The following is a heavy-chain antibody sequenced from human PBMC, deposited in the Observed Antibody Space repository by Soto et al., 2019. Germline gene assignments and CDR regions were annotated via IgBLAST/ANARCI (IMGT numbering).Heavy chain of an antibody. Sequence: QVQLVQSGAEVKKPGSSVKVSCKASGGTFSSYAISWVRQAPGQGLEWVGGIIPIFGTANYAQKFQGRVTITADESTSTAYMELSSLRSEDTAVYYCARVGIAAAPRSYYYYGMDVWGQGTTVTVSS. CDR1: GGTFSSYA. CDR3: ARVGIAAAPRSYYYYGMDV. D-gene: IGHD6-13*01. V-gene: IGHV1-69*01. CDR2: IIPIFGTA. J-gene: IGHJ6*02.